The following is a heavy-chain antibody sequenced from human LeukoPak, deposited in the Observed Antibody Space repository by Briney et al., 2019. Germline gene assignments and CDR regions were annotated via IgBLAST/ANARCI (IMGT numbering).Heavy chain of an antibody. J-gene: IGHJ2*01. Sequence: SETLSLTCTVSGDSISSGGYYWSWIRQHPGKGLEWIGYIYYTGSTYYNPSLKSRVTISVDTSKNQFSLKLTSVTAADTAVYYCARGVTMIVVVIHDWYFDLWGRGTLVTVSS. CDR3: ARGVTMIVVVIHDWYFDL. CDR2: IYYTGST. D-gene: IGHD3-22*01. V-gene: IGHV4-31*03. CDR1: GDSISSGGYY.